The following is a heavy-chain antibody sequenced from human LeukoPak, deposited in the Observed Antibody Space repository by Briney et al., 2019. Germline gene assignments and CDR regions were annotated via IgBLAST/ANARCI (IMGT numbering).Heavy chain of an antibody. V-gene: IGHV3-23*01. D-gene: IGHD6-13*01. CDR2: ISGSGIST. CDR1: GLTFSSYA. CDR3: AKDRLRGIAAAGMGWFDS. J-gene: IGHJ5*01. Sequence: GGSLRLSCAASGLTFSSYAMSGLRQAPGKGLEWVSGISGSGISTLYADSVQGRFIISRDNSNNTLYLEMNNLRAEDTAVYYCAKDRLRGIAAAGMGWFDSWGQGALVTVSS.